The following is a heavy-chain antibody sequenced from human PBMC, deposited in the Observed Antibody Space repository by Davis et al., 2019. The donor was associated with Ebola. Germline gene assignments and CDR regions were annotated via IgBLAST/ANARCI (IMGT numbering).Heavy chain of an antibody. V-gene: IGHV3-7*01. J-gene: IGHJ4*02. CDR1: GFTFSSYW. CDR2: IKQDGSEK. CDR3: AREGGWELLTH. Sequence: LSLTCAASGFTFSSYWMSWVRQAPGKGLEWVAKIKQDGSEKYYVDSVKGRFTISRDNAKNSLYLQMNSLRAEDTAVYYCAREGGWELLTHWGQGTLVTVSS. D-gene: IGHD1-26*01.